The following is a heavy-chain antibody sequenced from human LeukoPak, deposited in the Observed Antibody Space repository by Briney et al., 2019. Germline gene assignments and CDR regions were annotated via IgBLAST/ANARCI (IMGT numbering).Heavy chain of an antibody. CDR1: GGSFSGCY. CDR3: ARGLMSDSSGWYIPYYYYYYYMDV. D-gene: IGHD6-19*01. Sequence: SETLSLTCAVYGGSFSGCYWSWIRQPPGKGLEWIGEINHSGSTNYNPSLKSRVTISVDTSKNQFSLKLSSVTAADTAVYYCARGLMSDSSGWYIPYYYYYYYMDVWGKGTTVTVSS. CDR2: INHSGST. V-gene: IGHV4-34*01. J-gene: IGHJ6*03.